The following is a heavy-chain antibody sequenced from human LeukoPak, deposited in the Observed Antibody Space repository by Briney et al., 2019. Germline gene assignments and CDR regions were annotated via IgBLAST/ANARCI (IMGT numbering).Heavy chain of an antibody. Sequence: GESLKISCAASGFTVSSNYMSWVRQAPGKGLEWVSVIYSGGSTYYADSVKGRFTISRDNSKNTLYLQMNSLRAEDAAVYYCARDQTVPPGDAFDIWGQGTMVTVSS. J-gene: IGHJ3*02. CDR3: ARDQTVPPGDAFDI. V-gene: IGHV3-53*01. CDR1: GFTVSSNY. CDR2: IYSGGST. D-gene: IGHD4-17*01.